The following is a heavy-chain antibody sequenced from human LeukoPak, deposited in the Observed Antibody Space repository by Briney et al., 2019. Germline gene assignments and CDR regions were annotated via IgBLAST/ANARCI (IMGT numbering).Heavy chain of an antibody. Sequence: PGGSLRLSCAASGFTLSTYAMSWVRQTPGKGLEWIAATSSSDAGTYHADSVRGRFTISRDNSKNTLYLQMNSLRSDDTAVYYCARNLNFDWLPDPYFDYWGQGTLVTVSS. CDR2: TSSSDAGT. V-gene: IGHV3-23*01. CDR1: GFTLSTYA. J-gene: IGHJ4*02. CDR3: ARNLNFDWLPDPYFDY. D-gene: IGHD3-9*01.